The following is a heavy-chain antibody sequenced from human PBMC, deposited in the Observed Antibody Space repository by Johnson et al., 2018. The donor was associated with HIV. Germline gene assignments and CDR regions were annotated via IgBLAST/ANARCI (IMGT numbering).Heavy chain of an antibody. Sequence: VQLVESGGGVVQPGRSLRLSCAASGCTFSRYGMHWVRQAPGKGLEWVSGISWNSGSIGYADSVKGRFTISRDNAKNSLYLQMNSLRAEDTALYYCAKALSSGWFYAFDIWGQGTMVTVSS. V-gene: IGHV3-9*01. D-gene: IGHD3-22*01. CDR1: GCTFSRYG. CDR3: AKALSSGWFYAFDI. J-gene: IGHJ3*02. CDR2: ISWNSGSI.